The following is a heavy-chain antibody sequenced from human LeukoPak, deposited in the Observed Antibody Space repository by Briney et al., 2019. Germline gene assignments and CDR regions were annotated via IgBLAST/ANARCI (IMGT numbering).Heavy chain of an antibody. Sequence: GASVKVSCKASGGTFSSYAISWVRQAPGQGLEWMGRIIPILGIANYAQKFQGRVTITADKSTSTAYMELSSLRSEDTAVYYCANVGYDILTGPVDYWGQGTLVTVSS. D-gene: IGHD3-9*01. CDR2: IIPILGIA. CDR3: ANVGYDILTGPVDY. V-gene: IGHV1-69*04. CDR1: GGTFSSYA. J-gene: IGHJ4*02.